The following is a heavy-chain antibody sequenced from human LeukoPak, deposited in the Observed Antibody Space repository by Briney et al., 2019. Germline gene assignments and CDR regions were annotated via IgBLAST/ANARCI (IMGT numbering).Heavy chain of an antibody. D-gene: IGHD2-15*01. Sequence: GASVKVSCKASGYTFTGYYMHWVRQAPGQGLEWMGWINPNSGGTNYVQKFQGRVTMTRDTSISTAYMELSRLRSDDTAVYYCARGPTFYCSGGSCYYYGMDVWGQGTTVTVSS. CDR1: GYTFTGYY. V-gene: IGHV1-2*02. CDR2: INPNSGGT. J-gene: IGHJ6*02. CDR3: ARGPTFYCSGGSCYYYGMDV.